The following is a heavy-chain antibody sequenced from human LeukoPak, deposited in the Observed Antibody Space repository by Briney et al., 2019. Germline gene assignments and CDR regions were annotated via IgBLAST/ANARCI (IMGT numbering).Heavy chain of an antibody. Sequence: GRSLRLSCAASGFTFSSYGMHWVRQAPGKGLEWVAVISYDGSNKYYADSVKGRFTISRDNSKNTLYLQMNSLRAEDTAVYYCAKESSVAAPKETYYYGMDVWGQGTTVTVSS. CDR2: ISYDGSNK. V-gene: IGHV3-30*18. CDR1: GFTFSSYG. J-gene: IGHJ6*02. D-gene: IGHD6-19*01. CDR3: AKESSVAAPKETYYYGMDV.